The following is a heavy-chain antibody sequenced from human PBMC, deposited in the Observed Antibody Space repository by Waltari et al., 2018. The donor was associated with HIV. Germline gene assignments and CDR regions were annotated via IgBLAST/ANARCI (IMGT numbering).Heavy chain of an antibody. V-gene: IGHV1-3*01. J-gene: IGHJ4*02. CDR1: GYTFTNYA. CDR2: INVGNSKT. Sequence: QVQLVQSRAEVKRPGASVKVSCNTSGYTFTNYAVHWVRQAPGQRLESMGWINVGNSKTQYAQKFQGRLTITRDTSASVAYMELTRLKSEDTAVYFCAREGAGDIYYLEYWGQGTLVTVSS. CDR3: AREGAGDIYYLEY. D-gene: IGHD3-16*02.